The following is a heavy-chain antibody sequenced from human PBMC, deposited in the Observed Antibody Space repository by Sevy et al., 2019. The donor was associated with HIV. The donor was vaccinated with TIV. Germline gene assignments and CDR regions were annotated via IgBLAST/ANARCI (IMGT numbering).Heavy chain of an antibody. V-gene: IGHV3-30-3*01. J-gene: IGHJ4*02. CDR2: ISYDGSNK. CDR1: GFTFSSYA. CDR3: ARLPGGSGGSCYPNCFDY. Sequence: GGCLRLSCAASGFTFSSYAMHWVRQAPGKGLEWVAVISYDGSNKYYADSVKGRFTISRDNSKNTLYLQMNSLRAEDTAVYYCARLPGGSGGSCYPNCFDYWGQGTLVTVSS. D-gene: IGHD2-15*01.